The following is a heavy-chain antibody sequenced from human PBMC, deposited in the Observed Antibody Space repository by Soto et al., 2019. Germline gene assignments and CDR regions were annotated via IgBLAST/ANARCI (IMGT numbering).Heavy chain of an antibody. D-gene: IGHD6-13*01. J-gene: IGHJ4*02. CDR3: VRGSSSWYPDSFAY. CDR1: GGSISSSSYY. CDR2: IYYSGST. V-gene: IGHV4-39*01. Sequence: PSETLSLTCTVSGGSISSSSYYWGWIRQPPGKGLEWIGSIYYSGSTYYNPSLKSRVTISVDTSKNQFSLKLSSVTAADTAVYYCVRGSSSWYPDSFAYWGQGTLVTVSS.